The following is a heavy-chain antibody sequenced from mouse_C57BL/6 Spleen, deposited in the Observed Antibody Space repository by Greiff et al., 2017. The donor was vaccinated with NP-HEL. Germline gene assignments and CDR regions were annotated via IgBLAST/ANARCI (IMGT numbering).Heavy chain of an antibody. CDR3: ARGDSSFAY. CDR2: IYPSDSET. V-gene: IGHV1-61*01. Sequence: QVQLQQPGAELVRPGSSVKLSCKASGYTFTSYWMDWVKQRPGQGLEWIGNIYPSDSETHYNQKFKDKATLTVDKSASTAYSRLSSLTSEDSAVYYCARGDSSFAYWGQGTLVTVSA. CDR1: GYTFTSYW. J-gene: IGHJ3*01.